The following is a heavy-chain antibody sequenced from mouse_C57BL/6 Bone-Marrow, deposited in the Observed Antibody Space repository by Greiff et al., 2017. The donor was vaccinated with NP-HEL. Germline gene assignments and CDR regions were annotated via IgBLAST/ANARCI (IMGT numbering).Heavy chain of an antibody. CDR2: INPGSGGT. D-gene: IGHD1-1*01. J-gene: IGHJ2*01. CDR3: ATYGSKSNYFDY. V-gene: IGHV1-54*01. CDR1: GYAFTNYL. Sequence: VQLQQSGAELVRPGTSVKVSCKASGYAFTNYLIEWVKQRPGQGLEWIGVINPGSGGTNYNEKFKGKATLTADKSSSTAYMQLSSLTSEDSAVYFCATYGSKSNYFDYWGQGTTLTVSS.